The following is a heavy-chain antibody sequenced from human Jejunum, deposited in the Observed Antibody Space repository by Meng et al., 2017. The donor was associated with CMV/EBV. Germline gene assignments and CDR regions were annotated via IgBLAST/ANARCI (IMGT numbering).Heavy chain of an antibody. D-gene: IGHD6-13*01. CDR3: AKSVMAADGTRGFDY. Sequence: GFTFSGYSMHWVAEAAGKGVECLSSISSTSGHIFSASSLKFLFPLSRDNAKNSLFLQMNSLRAEDTAVYYCAKSVMAADGTRGFDYWGQGTLVTVSS. CDR1: GFTFSGYS. J-gene: IGHJ4*02. V-gene: IGHV3-21*01. CDR2: ISSTSGHI.